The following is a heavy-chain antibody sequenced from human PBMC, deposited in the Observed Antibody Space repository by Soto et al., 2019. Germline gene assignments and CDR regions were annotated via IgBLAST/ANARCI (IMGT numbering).Heavy chain of an antibody. CDR2: IYYSGST. Sequence: QLLESGPGLVKPSETLSLTCTVSGGSISSSSYYWGWIRQPPGKGLEWIGSIYYSGSTYYNPSLKSRVTISVDTSKNQFSLKLSAVTAADTAVYYCARLPLVVVAATWSNWGQGTLVTVSS. J-gene: IGHJ4*02. CDR1: GGSISSSSYY. D-gene: IGHD2-15*01. CDR3: ARLPLVVVAATWSN. V-gene: IGHV4-39*01.